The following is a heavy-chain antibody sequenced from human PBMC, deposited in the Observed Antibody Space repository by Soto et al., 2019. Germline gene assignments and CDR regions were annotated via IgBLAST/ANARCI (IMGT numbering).Heavy chain of an antibody. CDR3: ARSPIRYCSGGSCGFYGMDV. V-gene: IGHV1-18*01. Sequence: ASVTVSCKASGYTFTSYGLSWVRQAPGQGLAWMGWISAYNGNTTYAQKLQGRVTITTDTSTSTAYRELRSRRRDDAAVYSCARSPIRYCSGGSCGFYGMDVWGQGTRVTVS. CDR1: GYTFTSYG. J-gene: IGHJ6*02. D-gene: IGHD2-15*01. CDR2: ISAYNGNT.